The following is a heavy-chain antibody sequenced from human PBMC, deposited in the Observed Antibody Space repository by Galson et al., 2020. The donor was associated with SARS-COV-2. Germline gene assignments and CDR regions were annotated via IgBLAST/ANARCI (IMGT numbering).Heavy chain of an antibody. J-gene: IGHJ3*02. Sequence: ASETLSLTCTVSGGSMSPYYWSWIRQPPGKGLEWIGYIYYSGNTNYYPSLRSRVTISVDTSKKQFSLKLNSVTAADTAMYYCGRVLSAGAFDIWGQGTTVTVSS. D-gene: IGHD6-19*01. CDR1: GGSMSPYY. V-gene: IGHV4-59*01. CDR2: IYYSGNT. CDR3: GRVLSAGAFDI.